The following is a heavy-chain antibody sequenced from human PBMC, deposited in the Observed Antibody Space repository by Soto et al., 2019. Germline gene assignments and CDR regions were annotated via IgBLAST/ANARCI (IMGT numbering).Heavy chain of an antibody. CDR2: INIDGTST. J-gene: IGHJ6*02. CDR1: GFTFSSYW. V-gene: IGHV3-74*01. D-gene: IGHD3-22*01. CDR3: TRDRFDGYVYSGMDV. Sequence: EVQLVESGGGLVQPGGSLRLSCAASGFTFSSYWMHWVRQVSGKGLVWVSRINIDGTSTSYADSVKGRFTISRDNAKNTMYLQMSSLRAEDTAVYYCTRDRFDGYVYSGMDVWGHGTKVTVSS.